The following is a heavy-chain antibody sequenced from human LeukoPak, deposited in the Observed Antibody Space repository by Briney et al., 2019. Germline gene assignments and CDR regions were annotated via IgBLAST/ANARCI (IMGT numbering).Heavy chain of an antibody. Sequence: ASVKVSCKASGYTFTGYYMHWVRQAPGQGLEWMGWINPNSGGTNYAQKFQGWVTMTRDTSISTAYMELSRLRSDDTAVYYCARERKRQLRGTFDYWGQGTLVTVSS. D-gene: IGHD6-13*01. CDR3: ARERKRQLRGTFDY. V-gene: IGHV1-2*04. J-gene: IGHJ4*02. CDR1: GYTFTGYY. CDR2: INPNSGGT.